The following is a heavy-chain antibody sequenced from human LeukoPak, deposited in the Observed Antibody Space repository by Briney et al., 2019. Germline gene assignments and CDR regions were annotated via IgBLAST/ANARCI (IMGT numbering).Heavy chain of an antibody. V-gene: IGHV1-18*01. Sequence: ASVKVSCKTSGYTFTRFGVSWVRQAPGQGLEWMGWISAYNGNTNYAQKLQGRVTMTTDTSTSTAYMELRSLRSDDTAVYYCARVRGTRPPRAIDYWGQGTLVTVSS. CDR2: ISAYNGNT. D-gene: IGHD1-14*01. CDR3: ARVRGTRPPRAIDY. CDR1: GYTFTRFG. J-gene: IGHJ4*02.